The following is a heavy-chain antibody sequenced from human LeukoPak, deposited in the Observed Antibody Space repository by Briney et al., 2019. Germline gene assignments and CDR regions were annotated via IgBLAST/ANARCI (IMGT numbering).Heavy chain of an antibody. CDR2: FDPEGSET. Sequence: ASVKVSCKISGYTLTELSIHWVRQAPGKGLVWMGGFDPEGSETVYAQMFQGRVIMTEDTSTDTAYMELSGLTSEDTALYYCAAPAAVVAATIARYPFEIWGQGTMVTVSS. D-gene: IGHD3-22*01. CDR1: GYTLTELS. V-gene: IGHV1-24*01. J-gene: IGHJ3*02. CDR3: AAPAAVVAATIARYPFEI.